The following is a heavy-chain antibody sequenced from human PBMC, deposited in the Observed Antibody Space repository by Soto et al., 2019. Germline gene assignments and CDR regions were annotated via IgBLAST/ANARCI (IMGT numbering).Heavy chain of an antibody. Sequence: SETLSLTCTVSGGSISSYYWSWIRQPPGEGLEWIGYIYYSGSTNYNPSLKSRVTISVDTSKNQFSLKLCSVTAADTAVYYCAREDSSGFDYWGQGTLVTVSS. CDR2: IYYSGST. J-gene: IGHJ4*02. V-gene: IGHV4-59*01. D-gene: IGHD3-22*01. CDR3: AREDSSGFDY. CDR1: GGSISSYY.